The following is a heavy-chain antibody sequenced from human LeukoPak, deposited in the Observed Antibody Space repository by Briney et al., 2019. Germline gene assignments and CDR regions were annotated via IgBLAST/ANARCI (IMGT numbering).Heavy chain of an antibody. CDR2: IGISADT. CDR3: ARQNSPHGNFDY. J-gene: IGHJ4*02. D-gene: IGHD1-26*01. V-gene: IGHV3-13*01. Sequence: GGSLRLSCVGSGFTFSNHAMHWVRQPPGKGLEWVSAIGISADTFYVGSMKGRFTISRENGENSLYLQMNNLGVEDTAIYYCARQNSPHGNFDYWGQGTLVAVSS. CDR1: GFTFSNHA.